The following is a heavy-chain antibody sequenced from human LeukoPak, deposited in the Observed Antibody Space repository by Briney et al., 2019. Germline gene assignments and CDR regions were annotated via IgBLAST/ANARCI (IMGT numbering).Heavy chain of an antibody. Sequence: PGGSLRLSCAASGFTFSIYAMSWVRQAPGKGLEWVSAISGSGGTTYYADSVKGRFTISRDNSKNTLYLQMDSLRAEDTAVYYCARLGLEWFYCWFDPWGQGTLVTVSS. V-gene: IGHV3-23*01. J-gene: IGHJ5*02. CDR1: GFTFSIYA. CDR2: ISGSGGTT. CDR3: ARLGLEWFYCWFDP. D-gene: IGHD3-3*01.